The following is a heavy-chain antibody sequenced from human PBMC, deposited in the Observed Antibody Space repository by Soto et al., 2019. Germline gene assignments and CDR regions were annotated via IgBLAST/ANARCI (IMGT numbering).Heavy chain of an antibody. CDR1: GFTFSSYD. Sequence: GGSLRLSCAASGFTFSSYDMHWVRQATGKGLEWVSAIGTAGDTYYPGSVKGRCTISRENAKNSLYLQMNSLRAGDTAVYYCARERGGFWSGYYYYYGMDVWGQGTTVTVSS. D-gene: IGHD3-3*01. CDR2: IGTAGDT. V-gene: IGHV3-13*01. J-gene: IGHJ6*02. CDR3: ARERGGFWSGYYYYYGMDV.